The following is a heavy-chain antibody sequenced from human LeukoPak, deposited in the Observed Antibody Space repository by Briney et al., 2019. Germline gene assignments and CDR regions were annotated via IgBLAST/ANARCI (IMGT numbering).Heavy chain of an antibody. CDR2: IYTSGST. CDR1: GRSISSYY. D-gene: IGHD6-6*01. J-gene: IGHJ6*03. V-gene: IGHV4-4*07. CDR3: ARDRGIEEQQLVARYYYYYYMDV. Sequence: EPSDTLSLTRTVSGRSISSYYWSWIRQPAGKGLEWIGRIYTSGSTNNNPSLKSRVTMSVDTSKNQFSLKLSSVTAADTAVYYCARDRGIEEQQLVARYYYYYYMDVWGKGTTVTVSS.